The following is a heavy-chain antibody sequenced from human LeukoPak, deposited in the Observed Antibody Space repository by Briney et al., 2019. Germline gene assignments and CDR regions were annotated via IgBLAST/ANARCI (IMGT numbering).Heavy chain of an antibody. CDR1: GFTFRSYV. J-gene: IGHJ4*02. CDR2: ISGSGGST. CDR3: ARDQEDIVATIDY. Sequence: PGGSLRLSCAASGFTFRSYVMSWVRQAPGKGLEWVPAISGSGGSTYYADSVKGRFTISRDNAKNSLYLQMNSLRAEDTAVYYCARDQEDIVATIDYWGQGTLVTVSS. V-gene: IGHV3-23*01. D-gene: IGHD5-12*01.